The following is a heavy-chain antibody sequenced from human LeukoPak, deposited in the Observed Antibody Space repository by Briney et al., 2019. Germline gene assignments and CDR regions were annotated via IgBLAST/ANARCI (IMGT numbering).Heavy chain of an antibody. V-gene: IGHV3-9*01. CDR2: ISWNSGSI. Sequence: GRSLRLSCAASGFTFDDYAMHWVRQAPGNGLEWVSGISWNSGSIGYADSVKGRFTISRDNAKNSLYLQMNSLRAEDTALYYCAKDYDRSGYSTFGFDYWGQGTLVSVSS. D-gene: IGHD3-22*01. CDR1: GFTFDDYA. J-gene: IGHJ4*02. CDR3: AKDYDRSGYSTFGFDY.